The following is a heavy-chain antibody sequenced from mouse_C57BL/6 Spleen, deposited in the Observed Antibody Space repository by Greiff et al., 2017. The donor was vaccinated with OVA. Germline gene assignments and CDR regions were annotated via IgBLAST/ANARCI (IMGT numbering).Heavy chain of an antibody. Sequence: VQLQQSGAELVKPGASVKMSCKASGYTFTTYPIEWMKQNHGKSLEWIGNFHPYNDDTKYNEKFKGKATLTVEKSSSTVYLELSRLTSDDSAVYCCATRTAQARGFAYWGQGTLVTVSA. J-gene: IGHJ3*01. D-gene: IGHD3-2*02. CDR2: FHPYNDDT. CDR3: ATRTAQARGFAY. V-gene: IGHV1-47*01. CDR1: GYTFTTYP.